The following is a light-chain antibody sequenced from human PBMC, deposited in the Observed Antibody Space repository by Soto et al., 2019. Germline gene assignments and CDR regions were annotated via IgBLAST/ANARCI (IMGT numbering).Light chain of an antibody. V-gene: IGKV3-20*01. CDR2: DAS. CDR3: QQYGSSPPWT. Sequence: DIVLTQSPATLSSFPGDRVTLSCRASQSVSIYLAWYQQKPGQAPRLLIYDASNRATGIPDRFSGSGSGTDFTLTISRLEPEDFAVYYCQQYGSSPPWTFGQGTKVDIK. J-gene: IGKJ1*01. CDR1: QSVSIY.